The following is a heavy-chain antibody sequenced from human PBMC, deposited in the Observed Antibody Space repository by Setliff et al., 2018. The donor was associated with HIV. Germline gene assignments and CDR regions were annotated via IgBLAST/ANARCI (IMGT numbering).Heavy chain of an antibody. V-gene: IGHV4-34*01. CDR3: ARGVYSSGWYLLTRLDP. CDR2: IDHSGST. Sequence: KPSETLSLTCAVYGVSFSGYYWNWIRQTPGKGLEWIGEIDHSGSTNYNPSLKSRVTISLDTSKNQFSLRLTSVTAADTAVYYCARGVYSSGWYLLTRLDPWGQGVLVTVSS. CDR1: GVSFSGYY. D-gene: IGHD6-19*01. J-gene: IGHJ5*02.